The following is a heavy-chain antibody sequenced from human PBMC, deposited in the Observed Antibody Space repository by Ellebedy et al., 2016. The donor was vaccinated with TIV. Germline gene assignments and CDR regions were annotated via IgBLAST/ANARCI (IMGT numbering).Heavy chain of an antibody. D-gene: IGHD3-3*01. CDR2: INHSGST. CDR3: ARGRRFFYYYGMDV. J-gene: IGHJ6*02. CDR1: GGSFSGYS. Sequence: MPSETLSLTCAVYGGSFSGYSWSWIRQSPGKGLEWIGEINHSGSTNYNPSLKSRVTISVDTSKNQFPLKQSSVTAADTAVYYCARGRRFFYYYGMDVWGQGTTVTVSS. V-gene: IGHV4-34*01.